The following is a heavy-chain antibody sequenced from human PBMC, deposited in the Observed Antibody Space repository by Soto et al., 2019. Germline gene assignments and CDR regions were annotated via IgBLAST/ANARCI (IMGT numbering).Heavy chain of an antibody. CDR3: VKDFRRYTNGLDV. D-gene: IGHD5-18*01. V-gene: IGHV3-9*01. Sequence: EVQLVESGGGLVEPGKSLRLSCVVSGFTYEDFAMHWVRQAPGKGLEWVSGISWNSASTGYADSVTSRFTISRDNAKNSLYLQMTNLTGDDTAMYYCVKDFRRYTNGLDVWGPGTSVTVAS. CDR2: ISWNSAST. CDR1: GFTYEDFA. J-gene: IGHJ6*02.